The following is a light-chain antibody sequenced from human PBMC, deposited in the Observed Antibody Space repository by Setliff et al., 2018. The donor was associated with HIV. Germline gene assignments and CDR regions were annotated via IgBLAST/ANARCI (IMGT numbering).Light chain of an antibody. Sequence: LTQPASVSGSPGQSITISCTGTSSDVGRYNLVSWYQQHPGKAPKLMIYQATKRPSGVSNRFSGSKSGNTASLTISGLQAEDEADYYCQSYDTRLTTSGVFGSGTKVTVL. CDR1: SSDVGRYNL. V-gene: IGLV2-23*01. J-gene: IGLJ1*01. CDR3: QSYDTRLTTSGV. CDR2: QAT.